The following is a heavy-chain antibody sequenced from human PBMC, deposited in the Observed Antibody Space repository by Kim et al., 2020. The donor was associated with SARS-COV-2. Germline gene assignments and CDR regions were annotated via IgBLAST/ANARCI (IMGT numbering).Heavy chain of an antibody. CDR1: GGSISSYY. V-gene: IGHV4-59*08. D-gene: IGHD5-18*01. J-gene: IGHJ6*03. CDR2: IYYSGST. CDR3: ARGAMATYYYYMDV. Sequence: SETLSLTCTVSGGSISSYYWSWIRQPQGKGLEWIGYIYYSGSTNYNPSLESRVTISVDTSKNQFSLKLSSVTAADTAVYYCARGAMATYYYYMDVWGKGTTVTVSS.